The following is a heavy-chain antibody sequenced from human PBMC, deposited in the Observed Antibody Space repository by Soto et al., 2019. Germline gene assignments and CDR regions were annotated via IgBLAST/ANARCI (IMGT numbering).Heavy chain of an antibody. Sequence: QVPLVESGGGVVQPGRSLRLSCAASGFTFSSYGMHWVRQAPGKGLVWVAVIWNDGSNKYYADSVKGRFTISRDNSNNTLYLQMNRMSAEDTDVYLCARWAHAIWGQGTMVTVSS. J-gene: IGHJ3*02. CDR1: GFTFSSYG. CDR3: ARWAHAI. CDR2: IWNDGSNK. V-gene: IGHV3-33*01.